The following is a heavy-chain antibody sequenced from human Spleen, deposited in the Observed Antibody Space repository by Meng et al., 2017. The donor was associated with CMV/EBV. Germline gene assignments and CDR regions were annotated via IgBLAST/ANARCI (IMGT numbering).Heavy chain of an antibody. CDR2: ISSGSYYI. J-gene: IGHJ4*02. CDR3: VKGLSAVAANAGDY. Sequence: ETLSLTCTVSGGSISSYYWSWIRQPPGKGPEWVSSISSGSYYIYYADSVKGRFTISRDNAKNALYLQMNSLRFEDTAFYYCVKGLSAVAANAGDYWGQGTLVTVSS. D-gene: IGHD6-19*01. CDR1: GGSISSYY. V-gene: IGHV3-21*04.